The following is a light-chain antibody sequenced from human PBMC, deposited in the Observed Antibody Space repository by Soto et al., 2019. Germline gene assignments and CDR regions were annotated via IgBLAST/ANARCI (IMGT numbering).Light chain of an antibody. CDR2: DNS. CDR1: SSDIGDSY. V-gene: IGLV1-51*01. Sequence: QSVLTQPPSVSAAPGHKVTISCSGDSSDIGDSYVSWYQHLPGTAPKLLIYDNSKRPSGIPGRFSGSKSGTSATLAITGLQTGDEANYYCATWDNSLSAVFGGGTKLTVL. J-gene: IGLJ3*02. CDR3: ATWDNSLSAV.